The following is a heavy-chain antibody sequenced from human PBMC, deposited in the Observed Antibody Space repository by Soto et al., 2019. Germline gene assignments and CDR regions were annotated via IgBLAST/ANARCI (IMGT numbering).Heavy chain of an antibody. CDR1: DFTCVDAG. CDR2: IKSKTHGGTT. Sequence: SLRLSYAASDFTCVDAGRNWILQAPGKGLEWVGRIKSKTHGGTTDFAAPGKGRFAISRDDSKNMMYLQMNSLKTEDTGIFFCPTDADSPIILARLAYWGHGTLVPVS. D-gene: IGHD3-16*01. J-gene: IGHJ4*01. CDR3: PTDADSPIILARLAY. V-gene: IGHV3-15*07.